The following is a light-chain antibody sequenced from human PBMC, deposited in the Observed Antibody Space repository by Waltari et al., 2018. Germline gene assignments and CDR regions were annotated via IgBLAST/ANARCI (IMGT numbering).Light chain of an antibody. J-gene: IGKJ4*01. CDR3: QQRSNWPL. Sequence: EIVLTQSQAPLSLSPGERATLPCRASQSVSNSSAWYQQKPGQAPRLLLDDASNRATGIPARFSGSGSGTDFTLTISSLEPEDFAVYYCQQRSNWPLFGGGTKVEIK. CDR2: DAS. V-gene: IGKV3-11*01. CDR1: QSVSNS.